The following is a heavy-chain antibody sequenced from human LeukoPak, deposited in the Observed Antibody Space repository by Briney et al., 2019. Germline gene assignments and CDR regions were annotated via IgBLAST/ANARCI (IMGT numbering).Heavy chain of an antibody. V-gene: IGHV4-30-2*01. CDR1: GGSISSGDFP. D-gene: IGHD3-10*01. Sequence: PSETLSLTCAVSGGSISSGDFPWSWIRQPPGKALEWIGYIFHTGHTSYNPSLKSRVTISVDMSKNQLSLRLTSVTAADTAVYYCARGFYGAGSHFDCWGQGTLVTVSS. CDR3: ARGFYGAGSHFDC. J-gene: IGHJ4*02. CDR2: IFHTGHT.